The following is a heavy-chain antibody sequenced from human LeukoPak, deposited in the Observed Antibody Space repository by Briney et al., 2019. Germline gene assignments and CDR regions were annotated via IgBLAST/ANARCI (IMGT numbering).Heavy chain of an antibody. CDR3: ATSYYYDSSGYSYDAFDI. J-gene: IGHJ3*02. V-gene: IGHV4-39*01. D-gene: IGHD3-22*01. CDR1: GGSIISSSYY. Sequence: PSETLSVTCTVSGGSIISSSYYWGWIRQPPGKGLEWIGSIYYSGSTYYNPSLKSRVTISVDTSKNQFSLKLSSVTAADTAVYYCATSYYYDSSGYSYDAFDIWGQGTMVTVSS. CDR2: IYYSGST.